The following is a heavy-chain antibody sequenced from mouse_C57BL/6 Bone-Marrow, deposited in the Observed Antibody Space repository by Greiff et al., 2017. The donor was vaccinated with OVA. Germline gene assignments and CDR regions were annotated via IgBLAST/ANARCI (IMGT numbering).Heavy chain of an antibody. J-gene: IGHJ4*01. Sequence: EVQVVESGGDLVKPGGSLKLSCAASGFTFSSYGMSWVRQTPDKRLEWVATISSGGSSTYYPDSVKGRFTISRDNAKNTLYLQMSSLKSEDTAMYYCARHLTTVVATYYAMDYWGQGTSVTVSS. D-gene: IGHD1-1*01. CDR3: ARHLTTVVATYYAMDY. V-gene: IGHV5-6*01. CDR1: GFTFSSYG. CDR2: ISSGGSST.